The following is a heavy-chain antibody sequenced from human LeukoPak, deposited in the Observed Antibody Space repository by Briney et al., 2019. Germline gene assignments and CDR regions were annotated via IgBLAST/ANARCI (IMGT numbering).Heavy chain of an antibody. CDR1: GGSISSGSYY. CDR3: ARDRMITFGGVGPTFDY. J-gene: IGHJ4*02. Sequence: PSETLSLTCTVSGGSISSGSYYWSWIRQPAGKGLEWIGRIYTSGSTNYNPSLKSRVTISVDTSKNQFSLKLSSVTAADTAVYYCARDRMITFGGVGPTFDYWGQGTLVTVSS. V-gene: IGHV4-61*02. D-gene: IGHD3-16*01. CDR2: IYTSGST.